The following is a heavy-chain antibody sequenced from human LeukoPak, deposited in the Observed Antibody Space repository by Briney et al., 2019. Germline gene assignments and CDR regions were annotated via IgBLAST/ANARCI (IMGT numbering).Heavy chain of an antibody. J-gene: IGHJ4*02. CDR2: ISGSGDST. CDR3: TKWSGFGDD. V-gene: IGHV3-23*01. CDR1: GFTFSSKS. Sequence: GGSLRLSCAASGFTFSSKSMTWVRQTPGKGLEWVSGISGSGDSTFYADSVKGRFTISRDNSRNTLYLQMSSLRPEDTAVYYCTKWSGFGDDWGQGTLVTVSS. D-gene: IGHD3-10*01.